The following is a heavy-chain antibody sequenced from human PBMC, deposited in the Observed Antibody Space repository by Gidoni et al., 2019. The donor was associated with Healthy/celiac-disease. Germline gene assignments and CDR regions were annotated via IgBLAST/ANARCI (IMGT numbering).Heavy chain of an antibody. Sequence: QVQLVQSGAEVKKPGASVKVSCKASGYTFTSYGISWVRQAPGQGLEWMGWISAYNGNTNYAQKLQGRVTMTTDTSTSTAYMELRSLRSDDTAVYYCARVLGVRREDIVVVVAATGVGWFDPWGQGTLVTVSS. CDR3: ARVLGVRREDIVVVVAATGVGWFDP. V-gene: IGHV1-18*01. J-gene: IGHJ5*02. D-gene: IGHD2-15*01. CDR1: GYTFTSYG. CDR2: ISAYNGNT.